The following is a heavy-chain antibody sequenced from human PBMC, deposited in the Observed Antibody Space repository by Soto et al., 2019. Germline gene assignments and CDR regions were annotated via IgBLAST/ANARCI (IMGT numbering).Heavy chain of an antibody. Sequence: SETLSLTCTFSCGASISYYWSWIRQPPGKGLEWIGYIYYSGSTNYNPSLKSRVTISVDTSKNQFSLKLSSVTAADTAVYYCARIQPGYCSSTSCFHFDYWGQGTLVTVSS. CDR2: IYYSGST. CDR1: CGASISYY. D-gene: IGHD2-2*01. CDR3: ARIQPGYCSSTSCFHFDY. V-gene: IGHV4-59*01. J-gene: IGHJ4*02.